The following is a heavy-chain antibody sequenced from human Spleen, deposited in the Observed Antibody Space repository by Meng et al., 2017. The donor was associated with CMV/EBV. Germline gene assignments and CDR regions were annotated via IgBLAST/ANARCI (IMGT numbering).Heavy chain of an antibody. CDR3: ARGIQRDTTYYYDSSGYYYFP. V-gene: IGHV4-59*01. Sequence: SETLSLTCTVSGGSISSYYWSWIRQPPGKGLEWIGYIYYSGSTNYNPSLKSRVTISVDTSKNQFSLKLSSVTAADTAVYYCARGIQRDTTYYYDSSGYYYFPWGQGTLVTVSS. J-gene: IGHJ5*02. CDR1: GGSISSYY. D-gene: IGHD3-22*01. CDR2: IYYSGST.